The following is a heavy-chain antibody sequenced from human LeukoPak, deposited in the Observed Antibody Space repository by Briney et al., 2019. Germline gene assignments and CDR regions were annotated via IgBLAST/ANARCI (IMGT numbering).Heavy chain of an antibody. D-gene: IGHD4-17*01. Sequence: SETLSLTCPVSGGFISSSSYYWGWIRQPPGKGLEWIGSIYYSGSTYYNPSLKSRVTISVDTSQNQFSLELSSVTAADTAVYYCARQTTTTRDLSAFDIWGQGTMVTVSS. V-gene: IGHV4-39*01. CDR2: IYYSGST. CDR3: ARQTTTTRDLSAFDI. J-gene: IGHJ3*02. CDR1: GGFISSSSYY.